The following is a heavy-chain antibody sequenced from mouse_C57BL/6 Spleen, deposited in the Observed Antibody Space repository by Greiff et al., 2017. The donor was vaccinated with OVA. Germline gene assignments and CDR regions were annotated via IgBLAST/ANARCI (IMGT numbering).Heavy chain of an antibody. V-gene: IGHV5-17*01. CDR3: ARQTGYGSSHFDY. J-gene: IGHJ2*01. CDR1: GFTFSDYG. CDR2: ISSGSSTI. Sequence: VESGGGLVKPGGSLKLSCAASGFTFSDYGMHWVRQAPEKGLEWVAYISSGSSTIYYADTVKGRFTISRDNAKNTLFLQMTSLRSEDTAMYYCARQTGYGSSHFDYWGQGTTLTVSS. D-gene: IGHD1-1*01.